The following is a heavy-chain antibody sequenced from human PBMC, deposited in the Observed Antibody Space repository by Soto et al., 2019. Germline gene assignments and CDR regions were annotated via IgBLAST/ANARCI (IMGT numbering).Heavy chain of an antibody. CDR3: AKGAPPIRYFDWFLDY. CDR1: GFTFSSYA. Sequence: GGSLRLSCAASGFTFSSYAMSWVRQAPGKGLEWVSAISGSGGSTYYADSVKGRFTISRDNSKNTLYLQMNSLRAEDTAVYYCAKGAPPIRYFDWFLDYWGQGTLVTVSS. J-gene: IGHJ4*02. V-gene: IGHV3-23*01. CDR2: ISGSGGST. D-gene: IGHD3-9*01.